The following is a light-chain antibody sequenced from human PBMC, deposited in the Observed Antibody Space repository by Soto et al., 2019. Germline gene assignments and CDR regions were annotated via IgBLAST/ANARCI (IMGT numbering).Light chain of an antibody. CDR1: RGISSY. V-gene: IGKV1-9*01. CDR2: TAS. J-gene: IGKJ5*01. CDR3: QQRHSYPIT. Sequence: DIQLTQSPSFLSASVGDGITISCRASRGISSYLAWYQQKPGKAPKLLIHTASTLQSGVPSRFSGSAAGAEFTLTISSLQPEDFATYYCQQRHSYPITFGQGTRLEIK.